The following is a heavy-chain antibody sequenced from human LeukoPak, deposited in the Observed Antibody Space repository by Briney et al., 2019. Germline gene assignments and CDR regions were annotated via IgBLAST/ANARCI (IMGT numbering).Heavy chain of an antibody. Sequence: GWSLTLSCPACGFTFRSYLMPGGRPAPGRGREWVANIRQDGSEKNYVDSVKSRFTISRDNAKNTLYLQMNSLRVEDTAVYFCMRQNRDYFFGHWGQGTLVTVSS. CDR1: GFTFRSYL. CDR3: MRQNRDYFFGH. V-gene: IGHV3-7*01. CDR2: IRQDGSEK. D-gene: IGHD4-17*01. J-gene: IGHJ1*01.